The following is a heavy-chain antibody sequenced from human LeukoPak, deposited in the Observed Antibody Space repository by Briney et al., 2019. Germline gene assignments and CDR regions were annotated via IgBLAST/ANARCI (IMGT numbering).Heavy chain of an antibody. Sequence: GGSLRLSCAASGLTFSSYSMNWVRQAPGKGLEWVSYISSSSSTIYYADSVKGRFTISRDNSKNTLYLQMNSLRAEDTAVYYCAKQSLADCIRCPFDSWGQGTLVTVSS. V-gene: IGHV3-48*01. J-gene: IGHJ4*02. D-gene: IGHD2-15*01. CDR3: AKQSLADCIRCPFDS. CDR1: GLTFSSYS. CDR2: ISSSSSTI.